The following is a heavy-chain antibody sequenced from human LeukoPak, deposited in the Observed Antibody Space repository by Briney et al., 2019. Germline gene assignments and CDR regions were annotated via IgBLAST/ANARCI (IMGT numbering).Heavy chain of an antibody. Sequence: GESLKISCKGSGYSFTSYWISWVRQMPGKGLEWMGRIDPSDSYTNYSPSFQGHVTISADKSISTAYLQWSSLKASDTAMHYCARQDDILTGYFKWGQGTLVTVSS. J-gene: IGHJ4*02. V-gene: IGHV5-10-1*01. CDR3: ARQDDILTGYFK. D-gene: IGHD3-9*01. CDR2: IDPSDSYT. CDR1: GYSFTSYW.